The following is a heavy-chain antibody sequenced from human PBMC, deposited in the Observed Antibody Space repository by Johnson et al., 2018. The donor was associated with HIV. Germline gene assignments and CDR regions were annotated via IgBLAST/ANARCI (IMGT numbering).Heavy chain of an antibody. J-gene: IGHJ3*02. Sequence: QVQLVESGGGLVQPGGSLRLSCAASGFPFSNYGMHWVRQAPGKGLEWVAFIRFDGSNKYYVDSVKGRFTISRDSSKNSLYLQMNSLRAEDTAVYYCARRFFPGITVALDAFDIWGQGTMVTVSS. CDR1: GFPFSNYG. V-gene: IGHV3-30*02. D-gene: IGHD6-19*01. CDR2: IRFDGSNK. CDR3: ARRFFPGITVALDAFDI.